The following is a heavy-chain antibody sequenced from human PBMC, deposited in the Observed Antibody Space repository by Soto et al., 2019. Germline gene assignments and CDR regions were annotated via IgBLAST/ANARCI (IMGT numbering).Heavy chain of an antibody. Sequence: QVQLVESGGGVVQPGRCLRLSCAASGFTFSLYGIHWVRRAPGKGPEWLAVISHDGTTKYYAASVKGRFTVSRENTENPAFLQMNSLRGEDTAVYYCAKDFPSGSSRYDRFDPWRLGTSVTVS. V-gene: IGHV3-30*18. J-gene: IGHJ5*02. CDR2: ISHDGTTK. CDR1: GFTFSLYG. CDR3: AKDFPSGSSRYDRFDP. D-gene: IGHD1-26*01.